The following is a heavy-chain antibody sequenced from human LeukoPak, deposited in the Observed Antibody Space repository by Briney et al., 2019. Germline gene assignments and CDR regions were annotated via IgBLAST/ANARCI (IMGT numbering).Heavy chain of an antibody. CDR1: GGSISSSSYY. J-gene: IGHJ4*02. Sequence: SETLSLTCTVSGGSISSSSYYWGWIRQPPGKGLEWIGSIYYSGSTYYNPSLKSRVTISVDTSKNQFSLKLSSVTAADTAVYYCARARVNYDFWSGPQSYFDYWGQGTLVTVSS. D-gene: IGHD3-3*01. CDR3: ARARVNYDFWSGPQSYFDY. CDR2: IYYSGST. V-gene: IGHV4-39*07.